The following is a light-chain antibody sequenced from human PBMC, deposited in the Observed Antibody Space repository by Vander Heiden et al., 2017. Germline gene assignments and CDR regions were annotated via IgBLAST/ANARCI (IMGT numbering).Light chain of an antibody. Sequence: DIQMTQSPSSLSASVGDRVTITCRASQSISSYLNWYQQKPGKAPKLLIYAASSLQSEVPSRFSGSGSGTDFTLTISSLQPEDFATYYCQQSDSTGSTFGQGTKLEIK. J-gene: IGKJ2*01. CDR2: AAS. V-gene: IGKV1-39*01. CDR1: QSISSY. CDR3: QQSDSTGST.